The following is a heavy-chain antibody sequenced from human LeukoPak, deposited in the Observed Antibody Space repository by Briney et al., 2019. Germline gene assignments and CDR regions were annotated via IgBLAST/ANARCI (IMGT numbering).Heavy chain of an antibody. CDR2: IYYSGST. Sequence: SETLSLTCTVSGGSISSYYWSWLRQPPGKGLEWIGYIYYSGSTNYNPSLKSRVTISVDTSKNQFSLKLSSVTAADTAVYYCARGRPYSSSPFYYYYGMDVWGQGTTVTVSS. D-gene: IGHD6-6*01. J-gene: IGHJ6*02. CDR3: ARGRPYSSSPFYYYYGMDV. CDR1: GGSISSYY. V-gene: IGHV4-59*12.